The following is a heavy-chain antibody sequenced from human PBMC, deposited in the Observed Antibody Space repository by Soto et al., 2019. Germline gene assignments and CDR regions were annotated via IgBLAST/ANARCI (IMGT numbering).Heavy chain of an antibody. J-gene: IGHJ5*02. CDR2: ISSSSSYI. CDR3: AREWWFDP. CDR1: GFTFSSYS. V-gene: IGHV3-21*01. Sequence: EVQLVDSGGGLVKPGGCLRLSCAASGFTFSSYSMNWVRQAPGKGLEWVSSISSSSSYIYYAESVKGRFTISRDNAKNSLYLQMNSLRAEDTAVYYCAREWWFDPWGQGTLVTVSS.